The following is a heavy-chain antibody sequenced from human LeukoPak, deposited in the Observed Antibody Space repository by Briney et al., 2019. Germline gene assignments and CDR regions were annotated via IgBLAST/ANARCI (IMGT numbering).Heavy chain of an antibody. D-gene: IGHD6-13*01. Sequence: GGSLRLSCAASGFSFSSYAMSWVRQAPGKGLEWVSAISGSGGSTYYADSVKGRFTISRDNSKNTLYLQMNSLRAEDTAVYYCAKDEAAGPSIDYWGQGTLVTVSS. V-gene: IGHV3-23*01. CDR1: GFSFSSYA. CDR3: AKDEAAGPSIDY. CDR2: ISGSGGST. J-gene: IGHJ4*02.